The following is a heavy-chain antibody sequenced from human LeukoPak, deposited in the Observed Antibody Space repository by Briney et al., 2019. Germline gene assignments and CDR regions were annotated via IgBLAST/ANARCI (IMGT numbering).Heavy chain of an antibody. CDR1: GYSFTSYW. D-gene: IGHD3-3*01. CDR2: IYPGDSDT. Sequence: GESLKISCKGSGYSFTSYWIGWVRQMPGKGLEWMGIIYPGDSDTRYSPSFQGQVTISADKSISTAYLQWSSLKASDTAMYYCARLGDYDFWSGYPAPYYYYYMDVWGKGTTVTVSS. J-gene: IGHJ6*03. CDR3: ARLGDYDFWSGYPAPYYYYYMDV. V-gene: IGHV5-51*01.